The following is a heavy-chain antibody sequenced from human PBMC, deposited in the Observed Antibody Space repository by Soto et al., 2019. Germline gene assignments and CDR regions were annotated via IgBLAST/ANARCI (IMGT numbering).Heavy chain of an antibody. CDR1: GFSFSSHA. V-gene: IGHV3-30*09. J-gene: IGHJ4*02. Sequence: HPGGSLRLSCAASGFSFSSHAMHWVRQAPGKGLEWVAVTSYDGSVKYHADSVKGRFAISRDNSRNTVSLEMNSLRPEDTAVYYCARDLTAMSAPDYWGQGTLVTVSS. D-gene: IGHD5-18*01. CDR3: ARDLTAMSAPDY. CDR2: TSYDGSVK.